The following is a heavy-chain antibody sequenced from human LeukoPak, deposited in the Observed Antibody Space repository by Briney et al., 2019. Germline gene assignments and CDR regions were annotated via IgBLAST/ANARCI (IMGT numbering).Heavy chain of an antibody. Sequence: AGGSLRLSCAASGFTFSDFWMSWVRQAPGKGLEWVAVISYDGSNKYYADSVKGRFTISRDNSKNTLYLQMNSLRAEDTAVYYCARGSRDSSGWIFDYWGQGTLVTVSS. CDR2: ISYDGSNK. CDR3: ARGSRDSSGWIFDY. CDR1: GFTFSDFW. D-gene: IGHD6-19*01. V-gene: IGHV3-30-3*01. J-gene: IGHJ4*02.